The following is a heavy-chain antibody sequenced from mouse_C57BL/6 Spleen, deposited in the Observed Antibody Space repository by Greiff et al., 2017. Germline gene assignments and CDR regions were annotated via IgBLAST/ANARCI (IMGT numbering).Heavy chain of an antibody. CDR2: ISSGSSTI. J-gene: IGHJ1*03. CDR3: ARPQLGYWYFDV. D-gene: IGHD4-1*02. Sequence: EVKLVESGGGLVKPGGSLKLSCAASGFTFSDYGMHWVRQAPEKGLEWVAYISSGSSTIYYADKVKGLFTIARDNAKNTLFLQMTSLRSEDTAIYDCARPQLGYWYFDVWGTGTTVTVSS. CDR1: GFTFSDYG. V-gene: IGHV5-17*01.